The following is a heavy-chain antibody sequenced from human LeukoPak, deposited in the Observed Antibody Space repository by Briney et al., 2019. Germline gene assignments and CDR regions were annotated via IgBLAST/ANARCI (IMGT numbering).Heavy chain of an antibody. CDR1: GYTFTSYD. D-gene: IGHD6-13*01. J-gene: IGHJ4*02. V-gene: IGHV1-8*01. CDR2: MNPNSGNT. CDR3: ARVGSSSWYYFDY. Sequence: ASVKVSCKASGYTFTSYDINWVRQATGQGLEWMGCMNPNSGNTGYAQKFQGRVTLTNNASMSTAYMEVSSLRSEDTAVYYCARVGSSSWYYFDYWGQGSLVTVSS.